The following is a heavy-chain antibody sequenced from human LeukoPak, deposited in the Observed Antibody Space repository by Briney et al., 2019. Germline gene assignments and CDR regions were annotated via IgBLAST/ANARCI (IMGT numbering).Heavy chain of an antibody. J-gene: IGHJ6*02. CDR1: GGTFSSYA. CDR2: IIPILGIA. Sequence: SVKVSCKASGGTFSSYAISWVRQAPGQGLEWMGRIIPILGIANYAQKFQGRVTITADKSTSTAYMELSSLRSEDTAVYYCAKAVVAASPFRGLDVWGQGTTVTVSS. CDR3: AKAVVAASPFRGLDV. D-gene: IGHD3-22*01. V-gene: IGHV1-69*04.